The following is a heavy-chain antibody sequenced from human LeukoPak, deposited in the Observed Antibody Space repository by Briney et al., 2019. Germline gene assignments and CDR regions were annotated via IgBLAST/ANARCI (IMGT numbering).Heavy chain of an antibody. D-gene: IGHD6-13*01. V-gene: IGHV5-51*01. CDR1: GYSFTNYW. CDR3: ARVLGDFSWCFDY. Sequence: GESLTISCKGSGYSFTNYWIGWVRQMPGKGLEWMGIIYPGDSDTRYSPSFQGQVTISADKSISTAYLQWSSLKASDTAMCYCARVLGDFSWCFDYWGQGTLVTVSS. J-gene: IGHJ4*02. CDR2: IYPGDSDT.